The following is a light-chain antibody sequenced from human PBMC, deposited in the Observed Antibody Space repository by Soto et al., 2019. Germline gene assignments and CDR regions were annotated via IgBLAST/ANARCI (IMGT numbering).Light chain of an antibody. CDR3: QQYASSPQA. V-gene: IGKV3-20*01. J-gene: IGKJ1*01. Sequence: ETVLTQSPGTLSLSPGERATLSCRASQSVSSSYLAWYQQKPGQAPRLLIYGASSRATGIPDRFSGSGSGTDFSLTFSRLEPEDFAVYYCQQYASSPQAFGQGTKVEIK. CDR2: GAS. CDR1: QSVSSSY.